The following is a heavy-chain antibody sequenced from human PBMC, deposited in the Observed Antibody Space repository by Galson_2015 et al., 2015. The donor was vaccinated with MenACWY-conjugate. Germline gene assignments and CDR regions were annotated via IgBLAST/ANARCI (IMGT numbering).Heavy chain of an antibody. Sequence: LRLSCAASGFTFSNAWMSWVRQAPGKGLEWVGRIKSKTDGGTTDYAAPAKGRFTISRDDSKNTLYLQMNSLKTEDTAVYYCTTDLFTYYDFPPAFEIWGQGTMVTVSS. D-gene: IGHD3-3*01. CDR1: GFTFSNAW. CDR2: IKSKTDGGTT. J-gene: IGHJ3*02. CDR3: TTDLFTYYDFPPAFEI. V-gene: IGHV3-15*01.